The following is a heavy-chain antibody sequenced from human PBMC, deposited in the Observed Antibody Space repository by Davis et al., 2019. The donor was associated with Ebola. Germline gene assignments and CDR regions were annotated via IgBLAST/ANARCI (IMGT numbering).Heavy chain of an antibody. CDR3: ARQWRVSGTYNWFDR. D-gene: IGHD6-19*01. CDR1: GASISSYY. CDR2: VYYTRTT. Sequence: PSETLSLTCTVSGASISSYYWSWIRQPPGKELEWIGTVYYTRTTNYNPSLESRVTTSVDTSKAQSSQRLASVTAADTAVYYCARQWRVSGTYNWFDRWGHGTLVTVSS. V-gene: IGHV4-59*08. J-gene: IGHJ5*02.